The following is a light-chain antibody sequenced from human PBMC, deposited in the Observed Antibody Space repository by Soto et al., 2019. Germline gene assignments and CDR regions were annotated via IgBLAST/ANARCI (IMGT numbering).Light chain of an antibody. Sequence: EIVMTQSPATLSVSPGERATLSCRASQSVSSNLAWYQQKPGQAPRLLIYGASTRATGIPARFSGSGSGTEFTLTTSSLQSVAVYYCQQYNNWPFTFGPGTKVDIK. J-gene: IGKJ3*01. CDR1: QSVSSN. CDR2: GAS. CDR3: QQYNNWPFT. V-gene: IGKV3-15*01.